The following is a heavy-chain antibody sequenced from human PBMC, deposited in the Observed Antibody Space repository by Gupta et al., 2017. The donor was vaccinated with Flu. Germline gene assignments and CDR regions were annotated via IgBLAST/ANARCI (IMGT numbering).Heavy chain of an antibody. CDR1: GFSFSSYW. Sequence: EVQLVESGGGLVQPGGSLRLSCAGSGFSFSSYWLHWVRQAPGKGLVWVSHISRDESVTNYAESVEGRFTSSRDNARNTLYLQMNSLMVEDTAVYYCARGLGAAPRSAFDLWGQGTMVTVSS. CDR3: ARGLGAAPRSAFDL. J-gene: IGHJ3*01. D-gene: IGHD2-15*01. V-gene: IGHV3-74*01. CDR2: ISRDESVT.